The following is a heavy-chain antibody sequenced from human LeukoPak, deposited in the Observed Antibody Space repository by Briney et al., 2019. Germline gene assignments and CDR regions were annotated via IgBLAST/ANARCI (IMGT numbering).Heavy chain of an antibody. CDR3: AREAVAGYGMDV. J-gene: IGHJ6*02. CDR2: INAGNGNT. CDR1: GYTFTSYA. V-gene: IGHV1-3*01. Sequence: ASVKVSCKASGYTFTSYAMHWVRQAPGRRLEWMGWINAGNGNTKYSQKFQGRVTITRDTSASTAYMELSSLRSEDTAVYYCAREAVAGYGMDVWGQGTTVTVSS. D-gene: IGHD6-19*01.